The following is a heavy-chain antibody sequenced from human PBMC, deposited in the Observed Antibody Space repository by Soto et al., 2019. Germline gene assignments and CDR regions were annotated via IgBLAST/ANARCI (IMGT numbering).Heavy chain of an antibody. J-gene: IGHJ4*02. Sequence: ASVKVSCKASGYTFTSYGISWVRQAPGQGLEWRGWISAYNGNTNYAQKLQGRVTMTTDTSTSTAYMELRSLRSDDTAVYYCARDGRARDIVVVVAAGGFDYWGQGTLVTVSS. D-gene: IGHD2-15*01. CDR3: ARDGRARDIVVVVAAGGFDY. CDR2: ISAYNGNT. CDR1: GYTFTSYG. V-gene: IGHV1-18*01.